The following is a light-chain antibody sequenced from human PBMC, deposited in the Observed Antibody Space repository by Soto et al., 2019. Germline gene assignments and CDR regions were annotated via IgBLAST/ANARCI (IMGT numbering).Light chain of an antibody. J-gene: IGKJ1*01. V-gene: IGKV3-15*01. Sequence: EIVMTQSPVTLSVSPGERATLSCRASQSVSSKLAWYQQKPGQAPRLLIYGASTRATGVPARFSGSGSGTEFTLTISSLQSEDFAVYYCQHYNNWPPWTFGQGTKVEIK. CDR3: QHYNNWPPWT. CDR2: GAS. CDR1: QSVSSK.